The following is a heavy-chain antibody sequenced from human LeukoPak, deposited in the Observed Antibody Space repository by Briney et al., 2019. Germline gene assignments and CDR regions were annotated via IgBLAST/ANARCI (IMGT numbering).Heavy chain of an antibody. CDR1: GYTFTSYG. D-gene: IGHD1-26*01. V-gene: IGHV1-18*01. Sequence: ASVKVSCKASGYTFTSYGISWVRQAPGQGLEWMGWISAYNGNTNYAQKLQGRVTMTTDTSTSTAYMGLRSLRSDDTAVYYCARDGTERMYSGSYYQHWGQGTLVTVSS. CDR3: ARDGTERMYSGSYYQH. J-gene: IGHJ1*01. CDR2: ISAYNGNT.